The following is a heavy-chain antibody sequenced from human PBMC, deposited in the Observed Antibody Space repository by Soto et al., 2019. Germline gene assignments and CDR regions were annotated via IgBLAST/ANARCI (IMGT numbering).Heavy chain of an antibody. V-gene: IGHV3-73*02. D-gene: IGHD6-19*01. CDR3: TRLGYSSGWRDY. J-gene: IGHJ4*02. CDR1: GLNFSDSV. CDR2: IRRKSNTYAT. Sequence: EVQLVESGGGLVPPGGSLTLSCVASGLNFSDSVVHWVRQASGKGLEWVGRIRRKSNTYATAYAASVRGRFTVSRDDSKSTAYLQMNSLNIEDTAVYYCTRLGYSSGWRDYWGQGALVTVSS.